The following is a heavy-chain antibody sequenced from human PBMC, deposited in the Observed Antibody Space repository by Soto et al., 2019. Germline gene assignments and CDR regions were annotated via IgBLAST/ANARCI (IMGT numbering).Heavy chain of an antibody. Sequence: GGSLRLSCTASGFTFDTYPMTWVRQAPGKGLEWVSLITSSGANTFYADSVKSRFTISRDNSKKTLHLQMSSLIAEDKAVYYCATKDNGYDAPYDFWGQGTLVTVSS. V-gene: IGHV3-23*01. D-gene: IGHD5-12*01. CDR2: ITSSGANT. J-gene: IGHJ4*02. CDR1: GFTFDTYP. CDR3: ATKDNGYDAPYDF.